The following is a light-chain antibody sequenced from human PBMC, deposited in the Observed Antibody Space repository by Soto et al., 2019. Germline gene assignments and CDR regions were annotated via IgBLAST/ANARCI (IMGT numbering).Light chain of an antibody. Sequence: EIVMTQSPATLSVSPGERATLSCRASQSVSSNLAWYQQKPGQAPRLLIYGASTRATGIPARFSGSGSGTDFTLTISGLEPEDFAVYYCQQRSSWPPATFGQGTRLEIK. CDR3: QQRSSWPPAT. CDR2: GAS. CDR1: QSVSSN. J-gene: IGKJ5*01. V-gene: IGKV3-11*01.